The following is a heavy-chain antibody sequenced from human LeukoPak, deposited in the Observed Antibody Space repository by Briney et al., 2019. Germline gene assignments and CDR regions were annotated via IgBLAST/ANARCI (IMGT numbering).Heavy chain of an antibody. CDR1: GGSISSSSYY. Sequence: PSETLSLTCTVSGGSISSSSYYWGWIRQPPGKGLEWIGSIYYSGSTYYNPSLKSRVTISVDTSKNQFSLKLSSVTAADTAVYYCARIMWEAFSQAIFDIWGQGTMVTVSS. J-gene: IGHJ3*02. CDR3: ARIMWEAFSQAIFDI. V-gene: IGHV4-39*07. D-gene: IGHD1-26*01. CDR2: IYYSGST.